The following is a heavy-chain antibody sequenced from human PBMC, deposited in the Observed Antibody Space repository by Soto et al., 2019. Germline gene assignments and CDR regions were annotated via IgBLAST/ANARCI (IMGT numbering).Heavy chain of an antibody. CDR1: GGSFSGYY. V-gene: IGHV4-34*01. Sequence: SETLSLTCAVYGGSFSGYYWSWIRQPPGKGLEWIGEINHSGSTNYNPSLKSRVTISVDTSKNQFSLKLSSVTAADTAVYYCARATSGDIVVVVAATNWFDPWGQGTLVTVSS. J-gene: IGHJ5*02. CDR2: INHSGST. D-gene: IGHD2-15*01. CDR3: ARATSGDIVVVVAATNWFDP.